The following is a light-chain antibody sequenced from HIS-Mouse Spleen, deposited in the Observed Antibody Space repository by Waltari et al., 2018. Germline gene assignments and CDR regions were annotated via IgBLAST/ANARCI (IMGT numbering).Light chain of an antibody. V-gene: IGLV3-21*02. CDR2: DDS. CDR1: NIGSKS. Sequence: SYVLTQPPSVSVAPGQTARITCGGNNIGSKSVHWYQQKPGQAPVLVVYDDSDRPSGIPEGFSGSNSGNTATLTSSRVEAGDEADYYCQVWDSSSDHRVFGGGTKLTVL. J-gene: IGLJ3*02. CDR3: QVWDSSSDHRV.